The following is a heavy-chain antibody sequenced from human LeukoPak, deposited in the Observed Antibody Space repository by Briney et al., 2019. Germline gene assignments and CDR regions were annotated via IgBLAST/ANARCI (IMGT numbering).Heavy chain of an antibody. V-gene: IGHV4-31*02. Sequence: XYISYGGNTYYNPSLKSRVAISADTPKNQFSLKLSSTTAADTAVYYCARAPVATPSEFDYWGQGTLVTVSS. CDR3: ARAPVATPSEFDY. D-gene: IGHD5-12*01. CDR2: ISYGGNT. J-gene: IGHJ4*02.